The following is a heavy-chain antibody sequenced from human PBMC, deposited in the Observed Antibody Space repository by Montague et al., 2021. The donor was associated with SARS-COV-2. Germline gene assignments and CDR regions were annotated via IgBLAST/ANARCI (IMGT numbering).Heavy chain of an antibody. D-gene: IGHD2-15*01. CDR2: ISYDGSNK. V-gene: IGHV3-30*04. CDR1: GFTFSSYA. CDR3: ARDLAGVAATPFDY. J-gene: IGHJ4*02. Sequence: SLRLSCAASGFTFSSYAMHWVRQAPGKGLEWVAVISYDGSNKYYADSVKGRFTISRDNSKNTLYLQMNSLRAEDTAVYYCARDLAGVAATPFDYWGQGTLVTVSS.